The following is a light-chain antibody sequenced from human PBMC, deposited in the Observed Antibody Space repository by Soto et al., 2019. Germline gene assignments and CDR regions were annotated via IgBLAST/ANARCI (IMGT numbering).Light chain of an antibody. CDR1: QRISSN. V-gene: IGKV3-15*01. CDR2: GAS. CDR3: QQYNIWPPYT. J-gene: IGKJ2*01. Sequence: EIVMTQSPATLSVSPGERATLYCKASQRISSNLAWYQQKPGQPPRLLIYGASTRASGIPARFSGSGSGTEFALSISCLQSEDFALYYCQQYNIWPPYTFGQGTKLEIK.